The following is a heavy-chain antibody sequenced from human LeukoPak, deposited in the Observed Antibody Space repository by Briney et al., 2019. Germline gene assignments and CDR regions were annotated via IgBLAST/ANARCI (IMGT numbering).Heavy chain of an antibody. CDR1: GFTFSSYS. V-gene: IGHV3-21*01. J-gene: IGHJ6*02. CDR2: ISSSSSYI. D-gene: IGHD4-17*01. CDR3: AGGTTVTPYYYYYYGMDV. Sequence: GGSLRLSCAASGFTFSSYSMNWVRQAPGKGLEWVSSISSSSSYIYYADSVKGRFTISRDNAKNSLYLQMNSLRAEDTAVYYCAGGTTVTPYYYYYYGMDVWGQGTTVTVSS.